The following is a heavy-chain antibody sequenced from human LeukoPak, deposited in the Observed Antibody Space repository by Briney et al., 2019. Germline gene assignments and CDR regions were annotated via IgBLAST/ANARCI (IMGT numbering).Heavy chain of an antibody. J-gene: IGHJ3*02. Sequence: ASVKVSCKASGYTFTGYYMHWVRQAPGQGLKWMGWINPNSGGTNYAQKFQGRVTMTRDTSISTAYMELSRLRSDDTAVYYCARGRELVVDAFDIWGQGTMVTVSS. CDR1: GYTFTGYY. CDR3: ARGRELVVDAFDI. V-gene: IGHV1-2*02. D-gene: IGHD1-26*01. CDR2: INPNSGGT.